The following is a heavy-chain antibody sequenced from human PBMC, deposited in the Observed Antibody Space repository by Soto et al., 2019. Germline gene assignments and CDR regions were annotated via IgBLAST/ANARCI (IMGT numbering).Heavy chain of an antibody. CDR3: ARGKIWGSYRNYYYYYYMDV. Sequence: PSQTLSLTCAISGDSVSSNSAAWNWIRQSPSRGLEWLGRTYYRSKWYNDYAVSVKSRITINPDTSKNQFSLQPNSVTPEDTAVYYCARGKIWGSYRNYYYYYYMDVWGKGTTVNVS. D-gene: IGHD3-16*02. J-gene: IGHJ6*03. CDR2: TYYRSKWYN. CDR1: GDSVSSNSAA. V-gene: IGHV6-1*01.